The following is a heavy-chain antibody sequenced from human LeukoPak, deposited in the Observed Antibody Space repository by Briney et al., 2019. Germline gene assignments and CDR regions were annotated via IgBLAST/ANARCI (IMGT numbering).Heavy chain of an antibody. CDR3: AKSDSGWTYYYYGMDV. D-gene: IGHD6-19*01. CDR1: GFTFSSYA. Sequence: PGGSLRLSCAASGFTFSSYAMRWVRQAPGKGLEWVSAISGSGGSTYYADSVKGRFTISRDNSKNTLYLQMSSLRAEDTAVYYCAKSDSGWTYYYYGMDVWGQGTTVTVSS. J-gene: IGHJ6*02. CDR2: ISGSGGST. V-gene: IGHV3-23*01.